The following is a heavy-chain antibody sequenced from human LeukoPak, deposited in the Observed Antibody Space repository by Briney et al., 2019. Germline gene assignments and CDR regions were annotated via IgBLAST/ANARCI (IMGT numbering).Heavy chain of an antibody. V-gene: IGHV4-34*01. CDR1: GGSFSGYY. D-gene: IGHD4-23*01. CDR2: INHSGST. CDR3: ARDHDYGGSRSFDY. Sequence: SETLSLTCAVYGGSFSGYYWSWIRQPPGKGLEWIGEINHSGSTNYNPSLKSRVTISVDTSKNQFSLKLSSVTAADTAVYYCARDHDYGGSRSFDYWGQGTLVTVSP. J-gene: IGHJ4*02.